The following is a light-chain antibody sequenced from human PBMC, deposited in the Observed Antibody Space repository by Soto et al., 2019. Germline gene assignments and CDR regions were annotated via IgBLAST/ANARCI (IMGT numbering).Light chain of an antibody. CDR1: QSVSSNS. V-gene: IGKV3-20*01. Sequence: EIVLTQSPATLSLSPGESATLSCRASQSVSSNSLAWHQQKPGRAPRLLMYAASSRAAGIPDRFSGSGSGTDFTLTISRLENEDFEVYYCQPNGSWGITLAPGTNVDIK. CDR3: QPNGSWGIT. CDR2: AAS. J-gene: IGKJ3*01.